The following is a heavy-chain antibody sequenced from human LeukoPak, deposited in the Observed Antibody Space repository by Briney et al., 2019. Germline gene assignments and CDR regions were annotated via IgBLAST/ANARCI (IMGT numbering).Heavy chain of an antibody. V-gene: IGHV3-74*01. Sequence: GGSLRLSCAASGFTFSSYWMHWVRQAPGKGLVWVSRVNSDGSTTTYADSVKGRFTISRDNAKNTLYLQMNSLRAEDTAVYYCATGFFYYYYMDVWGKGTTVTVSS. CDR3: ATGFFYYYYMDV. CDR2: VNSDGSTT. D-gene: IGHD3-10*01. J-gene: IGHJ6*03. CDR1: GFTFSSYW.